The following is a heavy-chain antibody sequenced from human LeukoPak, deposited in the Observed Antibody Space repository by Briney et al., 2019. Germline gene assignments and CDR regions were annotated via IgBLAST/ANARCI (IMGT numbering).Heavy chain of an antibody. CDR3: ARDGTFNWFDP. D-gene: IGHD1-26*01. CDR1: GGSISSGSYY. J-gene: IGHJ5*02. CDR2: IYTSGST. V-gene: IGHV4-61*02. Sequence: SETLSLTCTVSGGSISSGSYYWSWIRQPAGKGLEWIGRIYTSGSTNYNPSLKSRVTMSVDTSKNQFSLKLSSVTAADTAVYYCARDGTFNWFDPWGQGTLVTVSS.